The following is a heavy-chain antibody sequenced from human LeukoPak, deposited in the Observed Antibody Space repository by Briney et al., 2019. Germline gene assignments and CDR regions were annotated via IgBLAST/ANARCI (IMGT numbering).Heavy chain of an antibody. Sequence: SQTLSLTCTVSGGSISSGSYYWSWIRQPAGKGLEWIGRIYTSGSTNYNPSLKSRVTISVDTSKNQFSLKLSSVTAADTAVYYCARGVSVAARPRCNWFGPWGQGTLVTVSS. CDR3: ARGVSVAARPRCNWFGP. D-gene: IGHD6-6*01. CDR1: GGSISSGSYY. V-gene: IGHV4-61*02. J-gene: IGHJ5*02. CDR2: IYTSGST.